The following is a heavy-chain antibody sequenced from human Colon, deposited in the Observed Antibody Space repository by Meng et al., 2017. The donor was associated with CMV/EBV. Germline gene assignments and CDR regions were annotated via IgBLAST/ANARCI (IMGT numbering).Heavy chain of an antibody. Sequence: GGSLRLSCAASGFTFNDYAMAWVRQAPGKGLEWVSGISGSGSEGGDYYAASVKGRFTVSRDNAKNSVYLQMNNLRAEDTAVYYCTRLGGSKPFDYWGQGTLVTVSS. V-gene: IGHV3-23*01. CDR1: GFTFNDYA. J-gene: IGHJ4*02. D-gene: IGHD3-16*01. CDR3: TRLGGSKPFDY. CDR2: ISGSGSEGGD.